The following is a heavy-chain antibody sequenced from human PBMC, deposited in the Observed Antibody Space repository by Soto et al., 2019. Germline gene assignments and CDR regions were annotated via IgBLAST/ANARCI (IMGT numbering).Heavy chain of an antibody. CDR2: VYPGDSET. Sequence: REALKVSCQAAGYVFSSSWIAWVRHSPGKGLEWMGIVYPGDSETRYSPSFRGQVTFSADTSTSTAFLQWSRLKASDSGIYYCAKPVDNWGAAYDFDPGAQETKLPSSS. CDR3: AKPVDNWGAAYDFDP. J-gene: IGHJ5*02. D-gene: IGHD3-16*01. CDR1: GYVFSSSW. V-gene: IGHV5-51*01.